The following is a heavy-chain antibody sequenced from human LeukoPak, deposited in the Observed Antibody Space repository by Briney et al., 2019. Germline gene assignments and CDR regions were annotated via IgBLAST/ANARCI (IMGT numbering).Heavy chain of an antibody. CDR2: ISSRGDTI. Sequence: PGGSLRLSCTASAFTFGDYTMSWVRQAPGKGLEWVSSISSRGDTIDYADSVKGRFTISRDNAKNSLYLQMNSLRADDTAVYYCARDRGWRQYDYWGQGTLVTVSS. J-gene: IGHJ4*02. V-gene: IGHV3-48*01. CDR1: AFTFGDYT. D-gene: IGHD5-24*01. CDR3: ARDRGWRQYDY.